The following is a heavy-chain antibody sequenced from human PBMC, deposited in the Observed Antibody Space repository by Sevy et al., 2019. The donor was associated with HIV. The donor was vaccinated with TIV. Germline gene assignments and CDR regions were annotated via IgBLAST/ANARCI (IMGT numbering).Heavy chain of an antibody. V-gene: IGHV1-69*13. Sequence: ASVKVSCKASGDTFSSYAISWVRQAPGQGLEWMGGIIPIFGTANYAQKFQGRVTITADESTTTGYMELSSLRAEDTAVYYCARDCSSSTCLWGMDVWGQGTTVTVSS. CDR3: ARDCSSSTCLWGMDV. J-gene: IGHJ6*02. CDR1: GDTFSSYA. CDR2: IIPIFGTA. D-gene: IGHD2-2*01.